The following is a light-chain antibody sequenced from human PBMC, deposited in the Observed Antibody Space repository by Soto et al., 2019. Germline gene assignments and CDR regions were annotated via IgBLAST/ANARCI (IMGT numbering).Light chain of an antibody. V-gene: IGKV3-20*01. CDR3: QHYNSYSEA. J-gene: IGKJ1*01. CDR1: QSFSSTF. Sequence: EIVLTQSPDTLSLSPGVRATLSCRASQSFSSTFLAWYQQKLGQAPRLLIYGTSNRATGIPERFSGSGSGTDFTLTISSLQPDDFATYYCQHYNSYSEAFGQGTKVELK. CDR2: GTS.